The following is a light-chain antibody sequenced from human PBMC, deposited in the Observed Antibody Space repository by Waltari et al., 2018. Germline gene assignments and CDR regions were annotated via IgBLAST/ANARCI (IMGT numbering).Light chain of an antibody. CDR3: QQYYGSPPWT. CDR2: WAS. V-gene: IGKV4-1*01. J-gene: IGKJ1*01. Sequence: DIVMTQSPDSLTVSLGERATINCKSSQSILYSSNNLNYLAGYQQRPGQPPKLLIYWASTRESGVPDRFSGSGSGTDFTLTISSLQAEDVAVYYCQQYYGSPPWTFGQGTKVEIK. CDR1: QSILYSSNNLNY.